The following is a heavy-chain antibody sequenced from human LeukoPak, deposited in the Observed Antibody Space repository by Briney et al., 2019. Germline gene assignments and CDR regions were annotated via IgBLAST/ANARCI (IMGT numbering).Heavy chain of an antibody. V-gene: IGHV1-46*01. J-gene: IGHJ5*02. CDR2: INPSGGST. CDR1: GYTFTSYY. Sequence: ASVKVSCKASGYTFTSYYMHWVRQAPGQGLEWMGIINPSGGSTSYAQKFQGRVTMTTDTSTSTAYMELRSLRSDDTAVYYCARDGYYDFWSGYYEVDPWGQGTLVTVSS. D-gene: IGHD3-3*01. CDR3: ARDGYYDFWSGYYEVDP.